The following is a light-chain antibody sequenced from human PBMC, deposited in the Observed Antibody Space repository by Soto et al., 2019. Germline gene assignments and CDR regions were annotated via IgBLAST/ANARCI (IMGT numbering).Light chain of an antibody. CDR2: SNN. Sequence: QSVLTQPPSASGPPGQRATISCSGSSSNIGSNTVNWYQHLPGTAPKLLIYSNNQRPSGVPDRFSGSKSGTSASLAISGLQSEDEADYYSAAWDDSIKGYVLGTGTKST. J-gene: IGLJ1*01. CDR1: SSNIGSNT. V-gene: IGLV1-44*01. CDR3: AAWDDSIKGYV.